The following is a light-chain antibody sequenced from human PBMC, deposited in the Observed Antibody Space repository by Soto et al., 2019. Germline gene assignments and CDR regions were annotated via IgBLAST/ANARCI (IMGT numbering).Light chain of an antibody. Sequence: DIQMTQSPSTLSASVGDRVTITCRASQSMNDWLAWYQQKPGKAPKVLIYDASSLQSGVPSRFSGSGSGTEFTLTIVSLQSDDVAIYYCLRYNAFSQTFGQGTKVEI. V-gene: IGKV1-5*01. CDR1: QSMNDW. J-gene: IGKJ1*01. CDR2: DAS. CDR3: LRYNAFSQT.